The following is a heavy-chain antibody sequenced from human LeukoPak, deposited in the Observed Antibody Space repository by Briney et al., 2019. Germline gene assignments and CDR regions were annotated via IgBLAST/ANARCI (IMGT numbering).Heavy chain of an antibody. CDR3: ARGIPASAYFDY. CDR1: GGSISSYY. V-gene: IGHV4-4*09. J-gene: IGHJ4*02. D-gene: IGHD6-13*01. CDR2: IYTSGST. Sequence: PSETLSLTCTVSGGSISSYYWSWIRQPPGKGLEWIGYIYTSGSTNYNPSLKSRVTMSVDTSTNQFSLKVTSVTAADTAMYYCARGIPASAYFDYWGQGTLVIVSS.